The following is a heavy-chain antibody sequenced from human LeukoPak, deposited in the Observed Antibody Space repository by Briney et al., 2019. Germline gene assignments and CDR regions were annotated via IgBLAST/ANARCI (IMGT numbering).Heavy chain of an antibody. CDR2: IYYSGST. V-gene: IGHV4-39*02. CDR3: AKGLPGFGDLLDVWNY. D-gene: IGHD3-10*01. Sequence: PSETLSLTCTVSGGSISSSSYYWGWIRQPPGRGLEWIGNIYYSGSTYYNPSLKSRVTISVDTSKNHFSLKLSSVTAADTALYYCAKGLPGFGDLLDVWNYWGQGILVTVSS. J-gene: IGHJ4*02. CDR1: GGSISSSSYY.